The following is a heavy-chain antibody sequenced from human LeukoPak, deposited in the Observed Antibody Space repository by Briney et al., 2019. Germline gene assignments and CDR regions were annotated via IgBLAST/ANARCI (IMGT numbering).Heavy chain of an antibody. CDR3: ARGSPLGYLNLFDP. CDR2: ISSSSSYI. V-gene: IGHV3-21*01. CDR1: GLTFSSYS. J-gene: IGHJ5*02. Sequence: GGSLRLSCAASGLTFSSYSMSWVRQAPGKGLEWVSSISSSSSYIYYADSVTGRFTISRDNAKNSLYLQMNSLRAEDTAVYYCARGSPLGYLNLFDPWGQGTLVTVSS. D-gene: IGHD5-18*01.